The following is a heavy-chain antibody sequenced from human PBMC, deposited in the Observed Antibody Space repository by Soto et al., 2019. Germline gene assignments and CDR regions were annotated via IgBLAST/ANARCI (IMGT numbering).Heavy chain of an antibody. CDR3: AKDPPTTGTTFDY. CDR2: INKSGGST. D-gene: IGHD1-1*01. V-gene: IGHV3-23*01. J-gene: IGHJ4*02. CDR1: GFTFSSFA. Sequence: PGWSLRLSCAASGFTFSSFAMSWVRQAPGKGLEWVSTINKSGGSTYYADSVKGRFTISRDNSKNMLFLQINGLRAEDTAVYYCAKDPPTTGTTFDYWGRGTLVTVSS.